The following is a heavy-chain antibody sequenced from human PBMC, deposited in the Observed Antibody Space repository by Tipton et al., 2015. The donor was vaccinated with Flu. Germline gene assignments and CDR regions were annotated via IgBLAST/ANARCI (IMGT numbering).Heavy chain of an antibody. Sequence: SLRLSCAASGFTFSTYWMGWVRQAAGKGLQWVANINQDGSEKNYVDSVKGRFTISRDNAKNSLYLQMNSLRAEDTAIYYCAKVIPEKVAGLDYWGQGTLVTVSS. D-gene: IGHD6-19*01. CDR1: GFTFSTYW. CDR3: AKVIPEKVAGLDY. CDR2: INQDGSEK. J-gene: IGHJ4*02. V-gene: IGHV3-7*03.